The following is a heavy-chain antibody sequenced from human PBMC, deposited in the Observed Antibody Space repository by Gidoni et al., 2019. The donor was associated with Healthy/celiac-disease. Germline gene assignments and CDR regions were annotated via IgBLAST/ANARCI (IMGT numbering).Heavy chain of an antibody. D-gene: IGHD5-18*01. J-gene: IGHJ4*02. CDR1: GGPISSGGYY. CDR2: IYYSGST. CDR3: AREGYSYGSVDY. Sequence: QVQLQESGPGLVKPSQTLSLTCPVSGGPISSGGYYWRWIRQHPGKGLEWIGYIYYSGSTYYNPSLKSRVTISVDTSKNQFSLKLSSVTAADTAVYYCAREGYSYGSVDYWGQGTLVTVSS. V-gene: IGHV4-31*03.